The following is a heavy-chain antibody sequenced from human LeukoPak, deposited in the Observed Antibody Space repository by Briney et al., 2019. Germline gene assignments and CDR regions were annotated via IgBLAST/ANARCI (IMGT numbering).Heavy chain of an antibody. CDR1: GGSISGHF. V-gene: IGHV4-59*11. J-gene: IGHJ4*02. D-gene: IGHD1-26*01. Sequence: SETLSLTCTVSGGSISGHFWGWIRQPPGKGLEWIGFVSYSGDTNYSPSFNGRVTISLDTSKSQFSLNLNSVTAADTAVYFCARGGASSRYFGYWGQGTLVTVSS. CDR2: VSYSGDT. CDR3: ARGGASSRYFGY.